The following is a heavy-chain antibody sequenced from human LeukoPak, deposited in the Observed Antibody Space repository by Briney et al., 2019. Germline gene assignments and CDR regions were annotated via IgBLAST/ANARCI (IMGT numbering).Heavy chain of an antibody. Sequence: GASVKVSCKASGYTFTGYYMHWVRQAPGQGLEWMGRINPNSGGTNYAQKFQGRVTMTRDTSISTAYMELSRLRSDDTAVYYCARPSPHYYGSGSLDYWGQGTLVTVSS. J-gene: IGHJ4*02. CDR2: INPNSGGT. CDR1: GYTFTGYY. CDR3: ARPSPHYYGSGSLDY. V-gene: IGHV1-2*06. D-gene: IGHD3-10*01.